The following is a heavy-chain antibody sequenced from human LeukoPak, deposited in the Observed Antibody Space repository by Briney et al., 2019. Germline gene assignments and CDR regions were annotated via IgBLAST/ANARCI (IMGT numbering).Heavy chain of an antibody. Sequence: ASVKVSCKASGYTFTSYWIGWVRQMPGKGLEWMGIIYPGDSDTRYSPSFQGQVTISADKSISTAYLQWSSLKASDTAMYYCARPLNGDYNYWGQGTLVTVSS. CDR1: GYTFTSYW. J-gene: IGHJ4*02. CDR2: IYPGDSDT. CDR3: ARPLNGDYNY. V-gene: IGHV5-51*01. D-gene: IGHD4-17*01.